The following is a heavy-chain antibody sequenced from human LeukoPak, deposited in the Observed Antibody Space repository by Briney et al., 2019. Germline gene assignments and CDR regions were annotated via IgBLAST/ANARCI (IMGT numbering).Heavy chain of an antibody. J-gene: IGHJ3*02. CDR3: ARDLPGIAAAGAFDI. CDR2: ISAYNGNT. D-gene: IGHD6-13*01. V-gene: IGHV1-18*01. CDR1: GYTFTSYG. Sequence: ASVKVSCKASGYTFTSYGISWVRQAPGQGLEWMGWISAYNGNTNYAQKLQGRVTMTTDTPTSTAYMELRSLRSDDTAVYYCARDLPGIAAAGAFDIWGQGTMVTVS.